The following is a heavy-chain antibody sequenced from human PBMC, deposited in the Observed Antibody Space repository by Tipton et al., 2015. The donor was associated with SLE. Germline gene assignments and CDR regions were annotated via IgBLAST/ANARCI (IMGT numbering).Heavy chain of an antibody. J-gene: IGHJ4*02. V-gene: IGHV4-39*07. D-gene: IGHD6-19*01. CDR2: IYYSGST. CDR3: ARLGPHSTYSSAWYVNY. CDR1: GGSISNSSYY. Sequence: TLSLTCTVSGGSISNSSYYWGWVRQPPGKGLEWIGSIYYSGSTYDNPSLKSRVTTSVDTSMNQFSLRLTSVTAADTAVYYCARLGPHSTYSSAWYVNYWGQGTLVTVSS.